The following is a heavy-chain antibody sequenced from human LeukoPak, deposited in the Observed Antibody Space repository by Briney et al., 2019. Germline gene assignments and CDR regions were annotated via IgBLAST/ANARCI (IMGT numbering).Heavy chain of an antibody. CDR2: ITSSGSII. CDR3: ARSITFGGVIALYGMDV. V-gene: IGHV3-48*03. CDR1: GCTFSSYE. Sequence: GGSLRLSCAASGCTFSSYEMHWVRQAPWKGLEWVSYITSSGSIIYYADSVKGRFTISRDNAKNSLYLQMNSLRAEDTAVYYCARSITFGGVIALYGMDVWGHGTTVTVSS. J-gene: IGHJ6*02. D-gene: IGHD3-16*02.